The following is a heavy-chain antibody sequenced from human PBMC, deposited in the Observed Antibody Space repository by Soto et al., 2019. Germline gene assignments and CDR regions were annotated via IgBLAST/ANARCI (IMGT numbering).Heavy chain of an antibody. J-gene: IGHJ4*02. Sequence: QVQLVESGGGVVQPGRSLRLSCAASGFTFSSYGMHWVRQAPGKGLEWVAVIWYDGSNKYYADSVKGRFTISRDNSKNTLYLQRSSLRAEDTAVYYCARDADTAMVYWGQGTLVTVSS. V-gene: IGHV3-33*01. CDR2: IWYDGSNK. D-gene: IGHD5-18*01. CDR1: GFTFSSYG. CDR3: ARDADTAMVY.